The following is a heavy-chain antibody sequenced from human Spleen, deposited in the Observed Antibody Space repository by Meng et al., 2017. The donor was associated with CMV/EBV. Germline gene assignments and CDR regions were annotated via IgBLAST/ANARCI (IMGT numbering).Heavy chain of an antibody. V-gene: IGHV4-31*03. CDR2: ISYTGST. CDR1: GMSIRSGGYY. CDR3: AKVRASGTEDY. D-gene: IGHD3-10*01. Sequence: CTVSGMSIRSGGYYWSWNRQRPGKGLEWIGYISYTGSTDYSPSLKSRVIISVDTSKNQFSLNMRSVTAADTALYYCAKVRASGTEDYWGPGILVTVSS. J-gene: IGHJ4*02.